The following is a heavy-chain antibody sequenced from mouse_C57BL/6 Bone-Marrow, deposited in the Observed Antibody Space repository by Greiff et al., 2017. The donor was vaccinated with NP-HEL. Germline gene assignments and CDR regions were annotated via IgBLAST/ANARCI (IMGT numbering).Heavy chain of an antibody. D-gene: IGHD1-1*01. V-gene: IGHV1-19*01. CDR2: INPYNGGT. Sequence: VQLKESGPVLVKPGASVKMSCKASGYTFTDYYMNWVKQSHGKSLEWIGVINPYNGGTSYNQKFKGKATLTVDKSSSTAYMELNSLTSEDSAVYYCARWGGSSHWYFDVWGTGTTVTVSS. J-gene: IGHJ1*03. CDR3: ARWGGSSHWYFDV. CDR1: GYTFTDYY.